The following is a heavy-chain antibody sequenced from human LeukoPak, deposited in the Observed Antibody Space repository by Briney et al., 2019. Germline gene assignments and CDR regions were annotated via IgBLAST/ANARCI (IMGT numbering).Heavy chain of an antibody. V-gene: IGHV3-15*01. Sequence: GGSLRLSCAASGFTFSNAWMSWVRQAPGKGLEWVGRIKSKTDGGTTDYAAPVKGRFTVSRDGSKNTLYLQMNSLRAENTAVYYCARGQGYCSSTSCYSFFFWGQGTLVTVSS. CDR2: IKSKTDGGTT. CDR3: ARGQGYCSSTSCYSFFF. J-gene: IGHJ4*02. CDR1: GFTFSNAW. D-gene: IGHD2-2*01.